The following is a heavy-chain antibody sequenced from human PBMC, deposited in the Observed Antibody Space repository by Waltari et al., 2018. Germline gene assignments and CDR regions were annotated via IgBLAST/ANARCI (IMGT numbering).Heavy chain of an antibody. J-gene: IGHJ3*02. CDR1: GFTVSSNY. CDR3: AREPYYYDSMRAFDI. Sequence: EVQLVESGGGLVQPGGSLRLSCAASGFTVSSNYMSSVLQAPGKGLEWVSVIYSGGSTYYADSVKGRFTISRDNSKNTLYLQMNSLRAEDTAVYYCAREPYYYDSMRAFDIWGQGTMVTVSS. V-gene: IGHV3-66*02. CDR2: IYSGGST. D-gene: IGHD3-22*01.